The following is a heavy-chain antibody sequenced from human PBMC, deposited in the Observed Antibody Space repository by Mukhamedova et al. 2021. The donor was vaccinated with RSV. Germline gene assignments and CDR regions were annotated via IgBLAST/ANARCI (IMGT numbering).Heavy chain of an antibody. J-gene: IGHJ4*02. CDR3: ARESSYDYVWGSYCPSLGGSYFDY. Sequence: KYSQKFQGRVTITRDTSASTAYMELSSLRSEDTAVYYCARESSYDYVWGSYCPSLGGSYFDYWGQGTLVTVSS. D-gene: IGHD3-16*01. V-gene: IGHV1-3*01.